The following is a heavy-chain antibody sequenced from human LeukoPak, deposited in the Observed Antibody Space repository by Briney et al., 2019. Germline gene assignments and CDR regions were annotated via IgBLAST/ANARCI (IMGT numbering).Heavy chain of an antibody. CDR2: IYYSGST. J-gene: IGHJ6*03. Sequence: SETLSLTCTVSGGSISSYYWSWIRQPPGKGLEWIGYIYYSGSTNYNPSLKSRVTISVDTSKNQFSLKLSSVTAADTAVYYCARETIYSSSSGYYYYYMDVWGKGTTVIVSS. CDR1: GGSISSYY. D-gene: IGHD6-6*01. V-gene: IGHV4-59*01. CDR3: ARETIYSSSSGYYYYYMDV.